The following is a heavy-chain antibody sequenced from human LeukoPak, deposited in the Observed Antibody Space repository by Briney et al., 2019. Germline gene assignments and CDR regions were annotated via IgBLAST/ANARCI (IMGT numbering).Heavy chain of an antibody. CDR3: AKADYDYVWGSYRNQWYLDY. V-gene: IGHV3-30*02. CDR1: GFTFSSYG. D-gene: IGHD3-16*02. CDR2: IRYDGSNK. Sequence: PGGSLRLSCAASGFTFSSYGMHGVREAPGKGLEWEALIRYDGSNKYYADSVKGRFTISRDNSKNTLYLQMNSLRAEDTAVYYCAKADYDYVWGSYRNQWYLDYWGQGTLVTVSS. J-gene: IGHJ4*02.